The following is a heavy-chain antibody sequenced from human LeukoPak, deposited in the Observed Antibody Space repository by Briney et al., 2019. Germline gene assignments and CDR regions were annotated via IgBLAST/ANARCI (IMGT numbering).Heavy chain of an antibody. CDR2: INHSGST. CDR3: ARLLRGCSGYDLADY. J-gene: IGHJ4*02. Sequence: SETLSLTCAVYGGSFSGYYWSWIRQPPGKGLEWIGEINHSGSTNYNPSLKSRVTISVDTSKNQFSLKLSSVTAADTAVYYCARLLRGCSGYDLADYWGQGTLVTVSS. CDR1: GGSFSGYY. D-gene: IGHD5-12*01. V-gene: IGHV4-34*01.